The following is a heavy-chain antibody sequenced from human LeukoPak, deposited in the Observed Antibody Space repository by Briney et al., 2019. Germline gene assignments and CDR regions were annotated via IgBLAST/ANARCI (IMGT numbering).Heavy chain of an antibody. J-gene: IGHJ4*02. V-gene: IGHV1-46*01. D-gene: IGHD2-2*02. CDR2: INPSGGST. Sequence: ASVKVSCKASGYTFTGYYIHWVRQAPGQGLEWMGIINPSGGSTTYAQNFQGRVTMTRDTFTSTVYMEMSSLRSEDTAVYYCAREGPTAGRYTDYWGQGTLVTVSS. CDR3: AREGPTAGRYTDY. CDR1: GYTFTGYY.